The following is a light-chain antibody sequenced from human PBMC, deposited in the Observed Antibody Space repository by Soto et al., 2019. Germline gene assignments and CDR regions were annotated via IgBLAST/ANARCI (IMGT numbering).Light chain of an antibody. CDR2: DAS. CDR1: QSVSSY. J-gene: IGKJ5*01. V-gene: IGKV3-11*01. Sequence: TKLSQSRTPVPMSPGEGATLSFRASQSVSSYLAWYQQKPGQAPRLLVYDASTRATGIPARFSGSGSGTDFTLSISSLEPEDFAVYFCQQYNDWVTFGQGTRLAI. CDR3: QQYNDWVT.